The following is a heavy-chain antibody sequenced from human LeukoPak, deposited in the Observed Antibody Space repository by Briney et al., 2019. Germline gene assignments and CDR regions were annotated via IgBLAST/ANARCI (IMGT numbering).Heavy chain of an antibody. D-gene: IGHD6-19*01. CDR1: GGSISSSSYY. Sequence: SQTLSLTCTVSGGSISSSSYYWGWIRQPPGKGLEWIGSIYYSGSTYYNPSLKSRVTISVDTSKNQFSLKLSSVTAADTAVCYCARRTSSGWETNFDYWGQGTLVTVSS. J-gene: IGHJ4*02. CDR3: ARRTSSGWETNFDY. V-gene: IGHV4-39*01. CDR2: IYYSGST.